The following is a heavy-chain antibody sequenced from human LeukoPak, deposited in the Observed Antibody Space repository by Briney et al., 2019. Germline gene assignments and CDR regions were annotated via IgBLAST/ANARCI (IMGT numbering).Heavy chain of an antibody. D-gene: IGHD3-10*01. CDR2: THYRSKWYN. Sequence: SQTLSLTCAISGDSVSSNSAAWNWIRQSPSRGLEWLGRTHYRSKWYNDYAVSVKSRITINPDTPKNQFSLQLNSVTPEDTAVYYCARDYYGSGSYYGWFDPWGQGTLVTVSS. V-gene: IGHV6-1*01. CDR3: ARDYYGSGSYYGWFDP. CDR1: GDSVSSNSAA. J-gene: IGHJ5*02.